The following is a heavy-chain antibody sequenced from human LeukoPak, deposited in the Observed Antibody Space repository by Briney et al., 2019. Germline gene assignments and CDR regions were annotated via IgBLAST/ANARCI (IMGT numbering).Heavy chain of an antibody. V-gene: IGHV3-49*04. J-gene: IGHJ3*02. D-gene: IGHD3-9*01. CDR2: IRSKAYGGTT. CDR1: GFTFGDYA. CDR3: MATVDWLFSHDAFDI. Sequence: GGSLRLSCTASGFTFGDYAMSWVRQAPGKGLEWVGFIRSKAYGGTTEYAASVKGRFTISRDDSKSIAYLQMNSLKTEDTAVYYCMATVDWLFSHDAFDIWGQGTMVTVSS.